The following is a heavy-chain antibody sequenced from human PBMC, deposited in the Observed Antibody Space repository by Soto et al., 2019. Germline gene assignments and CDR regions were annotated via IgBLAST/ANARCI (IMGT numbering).Heavy chain of an antibody. CDR3: TVVGATTDGFHY. CDR1: GFTFSSYA. J-gene: IGHJ4*02. Sequence: PGGSLRLSCAASGFTFSSYAMSWVRQAPGKGLEWVSAISGSGGSTYYADSVKGRFTISRDNSKNTLYLQMNNLKPDDTAVYFCTVVGATTDGFHYWGQGTLVTVSS. D-gene: IGHD1-26*01. CDR2: ISGSGGST. V-gene: IGHV3-23*01.